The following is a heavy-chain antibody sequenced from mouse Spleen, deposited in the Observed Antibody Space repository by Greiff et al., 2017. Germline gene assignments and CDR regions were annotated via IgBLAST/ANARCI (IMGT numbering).Heavy chain of an antibody. Sequence: EVKLVESEGGLVQPGSSMKLSCTASGFTFSDYYMAWVRQVPEKGLEWVANINYDGSSTYYLDSLKSRFIISRDNAKNILYLQMSSLKSEDTATYYCARDRYDEGGYFDYWGQGTTLTVSS. CDR3: ARDRYDEGGYFDY. CDR2: INYDGSST. J-gene: IGHJ2*01. CDR1: GFTFSDYY. D-gene: IGHD2-14*01. V-gene: IGHV5-16*01.